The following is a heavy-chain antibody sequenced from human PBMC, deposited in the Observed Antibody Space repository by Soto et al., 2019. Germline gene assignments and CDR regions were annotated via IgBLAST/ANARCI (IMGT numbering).Heavy chain of an antibody. Sequence: EVQLLESGGGLVQPGGSLRLSCAASGFTFSSYWMHWVRQVPGKGLVWVSRINSDGSRTNYADSVKGRFTISRDNAKNTLYLQINSLRAEETAVYYCARGLMQRYCMDVWGQGTMVTVSS. CDR2: INSDGSRT. CDR3: ARGLMQRYCMDV. CDR1: GFTFSSYW. D-gene: IGHD3-16*01. J-gene: IGHJ6*02. V-gene: IGHV3-74*01.